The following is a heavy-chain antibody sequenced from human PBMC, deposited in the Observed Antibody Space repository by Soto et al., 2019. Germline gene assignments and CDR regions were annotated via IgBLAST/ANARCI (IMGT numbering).Heavy chain of an antibody. CDR3: AKQLVARARGHCDR. CDR2: ITNSGDST. D-gene: IGHD2-8*02. Sequence: GGSLRLSCAASGFTFGSFAMPWVRQAPGKGLEWVSTITNSGDSTFYADPVKGRFAISRDNSKNILYLQMNNLRAEDTSIYYCAKQLVARARGHCDRWGRGTLVTASS. CDR1: GFTFGSFA. J-gene: IGHJ5*02. V-gene: IGHV3-23*01.